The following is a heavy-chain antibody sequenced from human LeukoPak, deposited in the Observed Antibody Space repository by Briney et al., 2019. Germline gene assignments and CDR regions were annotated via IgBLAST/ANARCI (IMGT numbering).Heavy chain of an antibody. D-gene: IGHD4-23*01. Sequence: ASVKVSCKASGYTFTTYDIHWVRQATGQGLEWMGWMNPNSGNTGYAQKFQGRVTMTRNTSTSTAYMELSSLRSEDTAVYYCARGPNKSDGGNSGSAWFDPWGQGTLVTVSS. CDR2: MNPNSGNT. V-gene: IGHV1-8*01. CDR1: GYTFTTYD. J-gene: IGHJ5*02. CDR3: ARGPNKSDGGNSGSAWFDP.